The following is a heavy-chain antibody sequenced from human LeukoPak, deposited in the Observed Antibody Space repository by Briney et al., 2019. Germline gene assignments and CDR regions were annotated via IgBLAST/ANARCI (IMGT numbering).Heavy chain of an antibody. V-gene: IGHV3-21*06. CDR2: ISGRSSHT. CDR3: GRAFPPLRTSSAGDL. J-gene: IGHJ4*02. CDR1: GFTFSDYD. Sequence: GGSLRLSCSAPGFTFSDYDMNWIRQAPGKGLEWISAISGRSSHTYYGDSVKGRFSISRDNAKNLLYLQMNGLGAEDTAVYYCGRAFPPLRTSSAGDLWGQGTLATVSS. D-gene: IGHD3-16*01.